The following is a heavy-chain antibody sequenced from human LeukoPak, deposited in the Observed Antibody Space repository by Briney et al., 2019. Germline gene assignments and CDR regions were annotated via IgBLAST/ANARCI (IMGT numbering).Heavy chain of an antibody. CDR2: ISGSGGST. CDR3: AKHYGHEAP. CDR1: GFTFNNYA. V-gene: IGHV3-23*01. J-gene: IGHJ5*02. Sequence: GGSLRLSCGGSGFTFNNYAMSWVRQAPGKGLEWVSAISGSGGSTYYADSVKGRFTISRDNSKNTLYLQMNGLRAEDAAVYYCAKHYGHEAPWGQGTLVTVSS. D-gene: IGHD4-17*01.